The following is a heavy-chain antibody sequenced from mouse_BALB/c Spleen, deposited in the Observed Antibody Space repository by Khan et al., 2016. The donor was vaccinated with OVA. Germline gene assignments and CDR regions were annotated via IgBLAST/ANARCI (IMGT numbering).Heavy chain of an antibody. V-gene: IGHV3-2*02. J-gene: IGHJ2*01. CDR2: ISYSGRT. CDR1: GYSITSDYA. Sequence: EVQLQESGPGLVKPSQSLSLTCTVTGYSITSDYAWNWIRQFPGNKLEWMGYISYSGRTSYNPSLKSRISITRDTSKNQFFLQLTSVTTEDTATECCDRTVTITKGRATDLDYWGQGTTLTVAS. CDR3: DRTVTITKGRATDLDY. D-gene: IGHD1-1*01.